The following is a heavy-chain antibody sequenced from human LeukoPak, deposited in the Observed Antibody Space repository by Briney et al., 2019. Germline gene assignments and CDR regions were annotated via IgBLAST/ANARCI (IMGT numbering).Heavy chain of an antibody. D-gene: IGHD3-10*01. CDR2: INHSGST. V-gene: IGHV4-34*01. CDR1: GGSISSYY. Sequence: SETLSLTCTVSGGSISSYYWSWTRQPPGKGLEWIGEINHSGSTNYNPSLKSRVTISADTSKNQFSLKLSSVTAADTAVYYCARISALLWPPGRGFDIWGQGTMVTVSS. J-gene: IGHJ3*02. CDR3: ARISALLWPPGRGFDI.